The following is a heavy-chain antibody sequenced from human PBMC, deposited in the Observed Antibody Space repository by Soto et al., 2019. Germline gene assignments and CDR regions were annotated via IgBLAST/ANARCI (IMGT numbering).Heavy chain of an antibody. CDR1: GISISTYA. CDR3: AGRQQNYYSYGMDV. D-gene: IGHD6-13*01. V-gene: IGHV3-30*03. CDR2: ISQDGSVK. Sequence: QVQLVESGGGVVQPGRSLTVSCAASGISISTYAIHWVRQAPGKVLEWVAVISQDGSVKYYADSVKGLFTISRDNPKKTLFLQMNSLGADDTAVYYCAGRQQNYYSYGMDVWGQGTTVTVSS. J-gene: IGHJ6*02.